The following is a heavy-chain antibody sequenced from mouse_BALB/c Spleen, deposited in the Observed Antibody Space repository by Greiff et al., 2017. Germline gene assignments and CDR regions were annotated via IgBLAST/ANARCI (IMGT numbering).Heavy chain of an antibody. CDR1: GFTFSSYA. CDR3: ARGDGYYNGYAMDY. D-gene: IGHD2-3*01. Sequence: DVMLVESGGGLVKPGGSLKLSCAASGFTFSSYAMSWVRQSPEKRLEWVASISSGGSNYYSDSVKSRFTISIDIARNILYVQMGSLRSKDTAMYYYARGDGYYNGYAMDYWGQGTSVTVSS. CDR2: ISSGGSN. V-gene: IGHV5-6-5*01. J-gene: IGHJ4*01.